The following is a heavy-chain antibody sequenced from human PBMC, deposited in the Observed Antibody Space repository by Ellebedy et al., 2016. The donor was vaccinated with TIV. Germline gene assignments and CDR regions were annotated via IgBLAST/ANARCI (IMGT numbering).Heavy chain of an antibody. CDR3: ARDDNPQWPTPDY. V-gene: IGHV1-2*02. J-gene: IGHJ4*02. CDR2: INPNSGAT. D-gene: IGHD6-19*01. CDR1: GYTFSGYY. Sequence: AASVKVSCKASGYTFSGYYIQWLRQAPGQGPEWIGWINPNSGATNYAQKFRGRVTMTRDTSISTAYMELSRLTSDDTAVYYCARDDNPQWPTPDYWGQGTLVTVSS.